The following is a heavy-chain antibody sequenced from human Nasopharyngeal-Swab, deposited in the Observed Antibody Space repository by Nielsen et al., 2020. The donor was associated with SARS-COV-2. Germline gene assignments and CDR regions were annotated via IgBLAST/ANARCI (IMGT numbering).Heavy chain of an antibody. V-gene: IGHV2-70*11. CDR1: GFSLSTRGMC. D-gene: IGHD6-19*01. J-gene: IGHJ4*02. Sequence: SAPTLAKPTQTLTLTCTFSGFSLSTRGMCVSWIGQPPGKALEWLARIDWDDDKYYSTSLKTRLTISKDTSKNQVVLTMTNMDPVDTATYYCARSYSSGWYGGYFDYWGQGTLVTVSS. CDR3: ARSYSSGWYGGYFDY. CDR2: IDWDDDK.